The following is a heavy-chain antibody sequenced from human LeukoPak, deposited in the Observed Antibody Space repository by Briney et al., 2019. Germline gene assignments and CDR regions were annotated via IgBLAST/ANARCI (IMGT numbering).Heavy chain of an antibody. Sequence: PGGSLRLSCAASGFTFSSYWMHWVRQAPGKGLVGVSRINSDGSSTNYADSVKGRFTISRDNAKNTLYLQMNSLRAEDTAMYYCARAVYYSNYLGYWGQGTLVTVSS. CDR3: ARAVYYSNYLGY. D-gene: IGHD3-10*01. J-gene: IGHJ4*01. CDR2: INSDGSST. CDR1: GFTFSSYW. V-gene: IGHV3-74*01.